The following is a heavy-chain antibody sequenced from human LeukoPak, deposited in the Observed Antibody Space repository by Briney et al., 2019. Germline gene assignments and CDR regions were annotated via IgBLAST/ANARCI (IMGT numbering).Heavy chain of an antibody. V-gene: IGHV4-39*07. CDR1: GGSITSSSDY. J-gene: IGHJ6*03. Sequence: SETLSLTCSVSGGSITSSSDYWGWIRQPPGKGLEWIANIYYSGTTYYNPSLKSRVTISVDTSKNQFSLKLSSVTAADTAVYYCARADPYYYYMDVWGKGTTVTVSS. CDR3: ARADPYYYYMDV. CDR2: IYYSGTT.